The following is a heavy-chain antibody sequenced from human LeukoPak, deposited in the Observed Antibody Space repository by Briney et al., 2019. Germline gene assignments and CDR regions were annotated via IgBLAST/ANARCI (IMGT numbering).Heavy chain of an antibody. CDR1: GYTFTDYY. J-gene: IGHJ6*03. Sequence: ASVTVSFTTSGYTFTDYYIHWVRQAPGQGLEWMGWINPDSGYTNYAQKFQGRVTMTRDTSINTAYMELSRLTSDDTAVYYCATDPRTTVFGTFRYYYMDVWGEGTTVAVSS. CDR2: INPDSGYT. D-gene: IGHD3-3*01. CDR3: ATDPRTTVFGTFRYYYMDV. V-gene: IGHV1-2*02.